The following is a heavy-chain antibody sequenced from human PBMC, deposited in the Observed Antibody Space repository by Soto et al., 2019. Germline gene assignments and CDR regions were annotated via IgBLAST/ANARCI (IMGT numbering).Heavy chain of an antibody. J-gene: IGHJ5*01. V-gene: IGHV4-39*01. D-gene: IGHD2-8*01. CDR3: ARLSGVLWPGLDS. CDR2: IYYSGST. Sequence: SETLRLTCTVSGGSISSSSYHWGWIRQPPGKGLDWIGSIYYSGSTYYNPSLKSRVTISVDTSKNQFSLKLSSVTAADTAVYYRARLSGVLWPGLDSLAQGALVTVSS. CDR1: GGSISSSSYH.